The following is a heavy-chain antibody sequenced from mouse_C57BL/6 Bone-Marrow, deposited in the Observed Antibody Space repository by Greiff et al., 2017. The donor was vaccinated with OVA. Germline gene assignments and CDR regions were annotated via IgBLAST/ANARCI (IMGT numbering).Heavy chain of an antibody. CDR3: ARRGYYSNVYWYFDV. Sequence: QVQLQQSGAELARPGASVKLSCKASGYTFTSYGISWVKQRTGQGLEWIGEIYPRSGNTYYNEKFKGKATLTADTSSSTAYMELRSLTSEDSAVYFCARRGYYSNVYWYFDVWGTGTTVTVSS. CDR2: IYPRSGNT. J-gene: IGHJ1*03. CDR1: GYTFTSYG. V-gene: IGHV1-81*01. D-gene: IGHD2-5*01.